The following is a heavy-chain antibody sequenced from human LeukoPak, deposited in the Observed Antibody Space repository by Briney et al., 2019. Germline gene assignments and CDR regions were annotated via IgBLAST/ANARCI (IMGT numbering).Heavy chain of an antibody. J-gene: IGHJ4*02. CDR2: ISSSSSYI. CDR1: GFTFSSYS. D-gene: IGHD2-2*01. CDR3: AKGSLCSSTSCPFDY. Sequence: GGSLRLSCAASGFTFSSYSMNWVRQAPGKGLEWVSSISSSSSYIYYADSVKGRFTISRDNAKNSLYLQMNSLRAEDTAVYYCAKGSLCSSTSCPFDYWGQGTLVTVSS. V-gene: IGHV3-21*01.